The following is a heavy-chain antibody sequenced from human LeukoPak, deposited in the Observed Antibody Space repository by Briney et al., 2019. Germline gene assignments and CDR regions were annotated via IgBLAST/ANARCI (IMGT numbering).Heavy chain of an antibody. V-gene: IGHV3-23*01. D-gene: IGHD4-23*01. CDR2: ATARGTVR. CDR1: GFTFSEYA. J-gene: IGHJ4*02. Sequence: GGSLRLSCAASGFTFSEYAMNWVRQAPGKGLEWLSGATARGTVRYYADSVRDRFFASRDNSKSTLYLQMGSLRAEDTAFYYCAKLLVDLSPGGNYVFDLWGPGTLVTVSS. CDR3: AKLLVDLSPGGNYVFDL.